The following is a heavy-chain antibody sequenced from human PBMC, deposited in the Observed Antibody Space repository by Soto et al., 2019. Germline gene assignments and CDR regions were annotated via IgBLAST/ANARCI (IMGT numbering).Heavy chain of an antibody. J-gene: IGHJ6*02. CDR3: ASGSGSFVYGMDV. Sequence: ASVKVSCKASGYAFTTYFMHWVRQAPGQGLEWMGRINPSTGSTSYAQKFQGRVTMTRDTSTSTVYMELSSLRSEDTAVFYCASGSGSFVYGMDVWGQGTKVTVS. D-gene: IGHD3-10*01. CDR2: INPSTGST. V-gene: IGHV1-46*01. CDR1: GYAFTTYF.